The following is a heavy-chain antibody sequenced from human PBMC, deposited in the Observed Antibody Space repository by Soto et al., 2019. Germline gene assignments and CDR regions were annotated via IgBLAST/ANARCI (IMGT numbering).Heavy chain of an antibody. V-gene: IGHV1-69*13. CDR1: GGTFSSYA. CDR3: ARDRKTGTTDYYYGMDV. Sequence: PVKVSCKASGGTFSSYAISWVRQAPGQGLEWMGGIIPIFGTANYAQKFQGRVTITADESTSTAYMELSSLRSEDTAVYSCARDRKTGTTDYYYGMDVWGQGTTVTVSS. CDR2: IIPIFGTA. J-gene: IGHJ6*02. D-gene: IGHD1-7*01.